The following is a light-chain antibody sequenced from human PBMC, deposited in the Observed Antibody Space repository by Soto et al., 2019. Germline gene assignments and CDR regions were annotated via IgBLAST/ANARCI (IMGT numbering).Light chain of an antibody. Sequence: EVVLTQSPATLSLSPGERATLSCRASENVGTFVDWYQQKPGQAPRLLIYGASNRATGIPPRFSGSGSGTDFTLTISNLEPEDFAVYYCQQHSHWPPWTFGQGTRVEIQ. CDR3: QQHSHWPPWT. CDR1: ENVGTF. J-gene: IGKJ1*01. CDR2: GAS. V-gene: IGKV3-11*01.